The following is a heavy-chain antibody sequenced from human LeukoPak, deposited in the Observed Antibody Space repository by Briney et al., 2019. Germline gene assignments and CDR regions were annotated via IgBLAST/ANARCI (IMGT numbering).Heavy chain of an antibody. D-gene: IGHD3-22*01. V-gene: IGHV1-18*01. CDR2: VSAYNGHT. CDR3: ARERNYYDSTDPKYYFDY. J-gene: IGHJ4*02. CDR1: GYTFAIYG. Sequence: GASVKVSCKASGYTFAIYGISWVRQAPGQGLEWMGWVSAYNGHTSYAQKFQGRVTMTTDTSTSTAYVELRSLRSDDTAVYYCARERNYYDSTDPKYYFDYWGQGTLVTVSS.